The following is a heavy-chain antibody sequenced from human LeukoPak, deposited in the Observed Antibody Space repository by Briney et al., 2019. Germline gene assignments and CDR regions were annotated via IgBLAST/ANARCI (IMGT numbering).Heavy chain of an antibody. CDR1: GFMFSSHD. CDR3: VGRADVAVGPRVC. D-gene: IGHD6-19*01. Sequence: GGSLRLSCAASGFMFSSHDFNWVRQAPGKGLEWVAVIWHDGSKKFYADSVKGRFTVSRDNSRNTLFLQMNSLRAEDTAVYYCVGRADVAVGPRVCCGQGSLVTVSP. V-gene: IGHV3-33*01. CDR2: IWHDGSKK. J-gene: IGHJ4*02.